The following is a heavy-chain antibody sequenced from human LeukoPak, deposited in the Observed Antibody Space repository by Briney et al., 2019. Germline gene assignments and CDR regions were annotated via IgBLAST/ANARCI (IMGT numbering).Heavy chain of an antibody. CDR2: ISAYNGNT. Sequence: ASVKVSCKASGYTFTSYGISWVRQAPGQGLEWMGWISAYNGNTNYARKLQGRVTMTIDTSTSTAYMELRSLRSDDTAVYYCARDRVNFWSGYYTADYWGQGTLVTVSS. CDR3: ARDRVNFWSGYYTADY. J-gene: IGHJ4*02. CDR1: GYTFTSYG. V-gene: IGHV1-18*01. D-gene: IGHD3-3*01.